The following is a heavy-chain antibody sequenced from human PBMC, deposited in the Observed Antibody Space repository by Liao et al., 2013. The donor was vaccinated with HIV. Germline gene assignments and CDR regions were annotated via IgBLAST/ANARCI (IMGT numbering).Heavy chain of an antibody. CDR1: GESFSGYY. J-gene: IGHJ4*02. CDR2: INHSGST. Sequence: QVQLQQWGAGLLKPSETLSLTCAVYGESFSGYYWTWIRQSPGKGLEWIGEINHSGSTNYNPSLESRVTTSVDTSKNQFSLRLSSVTAADTAVYYCARARHMRVGPDRRQPLEVWGLGTRVTVSS. D-gene: IGHD3-22*01. CDR3: ARARHMRVGPDRRQPLEV. V-gene: IGHV4-34*02.